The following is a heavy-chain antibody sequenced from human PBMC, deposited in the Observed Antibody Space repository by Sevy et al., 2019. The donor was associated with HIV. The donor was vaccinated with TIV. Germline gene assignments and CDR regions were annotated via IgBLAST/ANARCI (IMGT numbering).Heavy chain of an antibody. CDR3: ARPHRPTYYDFWSGYSAPGGMDV. CDR2: MNPNSGNT. J-gene: IGHJ6*02. CDR1: GYTFTSYD. D-gene: IGHD3-3*01. V-gene: IGHV1-8*01. Sequence: ASVKVSCKASGYTFTSYDINWVRQATGQGLEWMGWMNPNSGNTGYAQKFQGRVTMTRNTSISTAYMELSSLRSEDTAVYYCARPHRPTYYDFWSGYSAPGGMDVWGQGTTVTVSS.